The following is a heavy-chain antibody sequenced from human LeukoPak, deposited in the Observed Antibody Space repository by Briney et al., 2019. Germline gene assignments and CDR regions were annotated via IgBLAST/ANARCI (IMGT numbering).Heavy chain of an antibody. CDR1: GFTFNSYW. CDR3: ARDRRGVGYRPQYYQYYYMDV. CDR2: IKQDGSEK. V-gene: IGHV3-7*01. J-gene: IGHJ6*03. D-gene: IGHD5-24*01. Sequence: GGSLRLSCAASGFTFNSYWMTWVRQAPGKGLEWVANIKQDGSEKYYVDSVKGRFTISRDTAKTTLYLQMTSLRAEDTAVSYCARDRRGVGYRPQYYQYYYMDVWGKGTTVTVSS.